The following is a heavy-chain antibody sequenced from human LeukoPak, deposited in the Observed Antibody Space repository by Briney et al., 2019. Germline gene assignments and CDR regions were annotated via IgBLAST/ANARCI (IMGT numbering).Heavy chain of an antibody. CDR3: ARGAATGIPYY. Sequence: SETQSLTCAVYGGSFSGYYWSWIRQPPGKGLEWIGEINPSGSTNYNPSLKSRVTISVDASKNQFSLKLISVTAADTAVYYCARGAATGIPYYWGQGTLVTVSS. CDR1: GGSFSGYY. CDR2: INPSGST. J-gene: IGHJ4*02. V-gene: IGHV4-34*01. D-gene: IGHD6-13*01.